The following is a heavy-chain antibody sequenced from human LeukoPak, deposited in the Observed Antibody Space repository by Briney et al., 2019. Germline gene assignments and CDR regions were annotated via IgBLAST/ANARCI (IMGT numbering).Heavy chain of an antibody. J-gene: IGHJ4*02. V-gene: IGHV3-7*01. CDR3: ARISIAAAGSDY. CDR1: GFTFSSYW. D-gene: IGHD6-13*01. CDR2: IKQDGSEE. Sequence: PGGSLRLSCAASGFTFSSYWMTWVRQAPGKGLEWVANIKQDGSEEYYVDSVKGRFTISRDNAKNSVYLQMNSLRAEDTAVYYCARISIAAAGSDYWGQGTLVTVSS.